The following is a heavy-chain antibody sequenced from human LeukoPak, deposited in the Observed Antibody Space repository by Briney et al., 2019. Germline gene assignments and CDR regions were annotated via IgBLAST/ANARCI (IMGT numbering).Heavy chain of an antibody. J-gene: IGHJ6*03. CDR2: INHSGNT. V-gene: IGHV4-34*01. Sequence: SETLSLTCAVYGGSFSLYYWTWIRQSPGKGLEWIGEINHSGNTNYNPSLKSRVTISVDTSKNQFSLQVTSVTAADTAVYYCAREYSSSWPYYYYMDVWGKGTTVTISS. CDR3: AREYSSSWPYYYYMDV. D-gene: IGHD6-13*01. CDR1: GGSFSLYY.